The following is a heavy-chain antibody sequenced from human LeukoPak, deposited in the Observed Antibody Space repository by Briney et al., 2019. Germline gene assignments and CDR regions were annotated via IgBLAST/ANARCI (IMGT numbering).Heavy chain of an antibody. CDR2: ISSSGSTI. J-gene: IGHJ6*04. CDR1: GFTFSSYE. D-gene: IGHD3-10*02. CDR3: AELAITMIGGV. Sequence: SGGSLRLSCAASGFTFSSYEMNWVRQAPGKGLEWVSYISSSGSTIYYADSVKGRFTISRDNAKNSLYLQMSSLRAEDTAVYYCAELAITMIGGVWGKGTTVTISS. V-gene: IGHV3-48*03.